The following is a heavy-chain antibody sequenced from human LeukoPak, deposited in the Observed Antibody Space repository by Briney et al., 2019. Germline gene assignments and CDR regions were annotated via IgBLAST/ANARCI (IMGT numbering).Heavy chain of an antibody. V-gene: IGHV5-51*01. Sequence: GESLKISCKGSGYSFTSYWIGWVRQMPGKGLEWMGIIYPGDSDTRYSPSFQGQVTISADKSISTAYLQWSSLKASDTAMYYCARCTLTGYYEWYYMGVWGKGTTVTVSS. CDR2: IYPGDSDT. D-gene: IGHD3-9*01. J-gene: IGHJ6*03. CDR1: GYSFTSYW. CDR3: ARCTLTGYYEWYYMGV.